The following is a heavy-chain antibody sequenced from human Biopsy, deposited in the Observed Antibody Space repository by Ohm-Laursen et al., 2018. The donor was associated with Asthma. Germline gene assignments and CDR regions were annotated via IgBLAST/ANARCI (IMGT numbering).Heavy chain of an antibody. J-gene: IGHJ5*02. CDR3: ARVAYGDLTCFDP. Sequence: SLRLSCTASGFTFSSYWMHWVRQAPRKGLVWVSRINSDGSSTSYADSVKGRFTISRDNAKNTLYLQMNSLRAEDTAVYYCARVAYGDLTCFDPWGQGTLVTVSS. CDR1: GFTFSSYW. D-gene: IGHD4-17*01. V-gene: IGHV3-74*01. CDR2: INSDGSST.